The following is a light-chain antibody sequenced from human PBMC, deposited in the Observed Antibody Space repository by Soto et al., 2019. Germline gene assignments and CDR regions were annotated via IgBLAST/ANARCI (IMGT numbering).Light chain of an antibody. CDR2: DDS. CDR1: NIGSKS. CDR3: QVWDTTMDHWGV. Sequence: SYELTQPPSVSVAPGQTARITCGGDNIGSKSVHWYQQKPGQAPVLVVYDDSDRPSGIPERFSGSNSGTTATLTISRVEAGDEADFYCQVWDTTMDHWGVFGGGTKVTVL. J-gene: IGLJ3*02. V-gene: IGLV3-21*02.